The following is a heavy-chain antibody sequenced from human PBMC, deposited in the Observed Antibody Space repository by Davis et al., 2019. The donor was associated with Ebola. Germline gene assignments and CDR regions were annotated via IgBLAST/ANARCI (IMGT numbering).Heavy chain of an antibody. V-gene: IGHV3-21*01. Sequence: PGGSLRLSCAASGFTFSSYSMNWVRQAPGKGLEWVSSISSSSSYIYYADSVKGRFTISRDNAKNSLYLQMNSLRAEDTAVYYCASPQMATSQGYYYYGMDVWGQGTTVTVSS. CDR3: ASPQMATSQGYYYYGMDV. J-gene: IGHJ6*02. D-gene: IGHD5-24*01. CDR1: GFTFSSYS. CDR2: ISSSSSYI.